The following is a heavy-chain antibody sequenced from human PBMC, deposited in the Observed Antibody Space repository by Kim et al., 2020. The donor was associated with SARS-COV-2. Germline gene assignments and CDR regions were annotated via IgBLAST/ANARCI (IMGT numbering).Heavy chain of an antibody. CDR1: GFTFSSYG. CDR2: IWYDGSNK. CDR3: AKDLGVRAMVRGSWTFDY. J-gene: IGHJ4*02. Sequence: GGSLRLSCAASGFTFSSYGMHWVRQAPGKGLEWVAVIWYDGSNKYYADSVKGRFTISRDNSKNTLYLQMNSLRAEDTAVYYCAKDLGVRAMVRGSWTFDYWGQGTLVTVSS. V-gene: IGHV3-33*06. D-gene: IGHD3-10*01.